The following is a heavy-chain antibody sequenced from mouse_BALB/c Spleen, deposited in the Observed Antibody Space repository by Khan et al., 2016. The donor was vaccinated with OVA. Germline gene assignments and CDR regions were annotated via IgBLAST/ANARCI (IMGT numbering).Heavy chain of an antibody. D-gene: IGHD3-1*01. CDR1: GYSITSGYF. CDR3: ARGGSSGPAWFAY. CDR2: IRYDGSN. Sequence: VQLKESGPGLVKPTQSLSLTCSVTGYSITSGYFWNWIRQFPGNKLEWVGYIRYDGSNNYNPSLKNRISITRDTSKNQFFLTLNSVTTEDTATYYCARGGSSGPAWFAYWGQGTLVTVSA. V-gene: IGHV3-6*02. J-gene: IGHJ3*01.